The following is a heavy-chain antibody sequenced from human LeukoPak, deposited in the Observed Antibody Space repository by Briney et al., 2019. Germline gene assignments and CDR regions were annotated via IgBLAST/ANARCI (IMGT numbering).Heavy chain of an antibody. D-gene: IGHD3-10*01. CDR2: ISPDGSRT. V-gene: IGHV3-74*01. J-gene: IGHJ5*02. CDR3: ARVALGSYNWFDP. Sequence: GGSLRLSCAASGFTFSRYWMHWVRQAPGKGLVWVSRISPDGSRTTYADSVKGRFTISRDNARNTVYLQMNSLRAEDTAVYYCARVALGSYNWFDPWGQGTLVTVSS. CDR1: GFTFSRYW.